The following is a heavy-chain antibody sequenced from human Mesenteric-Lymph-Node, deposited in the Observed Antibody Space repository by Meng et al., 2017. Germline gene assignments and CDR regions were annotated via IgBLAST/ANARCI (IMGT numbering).Heavy chain of an antibody. Sequence: WGAGFVNPSETLSLTCAVSGGSFSGYYVNWIRQSPGKWLEWLGEINQSGSPAYNPSLKRRLTISVDTSQSQFSLNLPSVNAADTAVYYCARGRVGSGTLRGLDYWGQGTLVTVSS. CDR1: GGSFSGYY. CDR2: INQSGSP. D-gene: IGHD3-10*01. V-gene: IGHV4-34*01. J-gene: IGHJ4*02. CDR3: ARGRVGSGTLRGLDY.